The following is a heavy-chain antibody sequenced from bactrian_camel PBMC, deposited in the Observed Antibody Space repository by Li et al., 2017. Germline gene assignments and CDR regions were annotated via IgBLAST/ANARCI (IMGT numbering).Heavy chain of an antibody. V-gene: IGHV3S41*01. CDR1: GFTFSSYA. J-gene: IGHJ4*01. Sequence: SGGGLVQPGGSLRLSCAASGFTFSSYALSWVRQAPGKGLEWVSTITSGGGINYIESVKGRFTISRDNANTLYLEMGSLKSEDTAMYYCAALPSAGYCQGGDVGQRLLDYGELGQGTQVTVS. CDR2: ITSGGGI. D-gene: IGHD4*01.